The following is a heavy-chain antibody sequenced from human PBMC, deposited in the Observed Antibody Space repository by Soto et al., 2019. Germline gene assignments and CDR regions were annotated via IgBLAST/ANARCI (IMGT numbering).Heavy chain of an antibody. Sequence: GASVKVSCKASGYTFTSYYMHWVRQAPGQGLEWMGIINPSGDSTSYAQKFQGRVTMTRDTSTSTVYMELSSLRSEDTAVYYCARSYYEYVWGSYRSANFDYWGQGTLVTVSS. CDR2: INPSGDST. CDR3: ARSYYEYVWGSYRSANFDY. V-gene: IGHV1-46*01. CDR1: GYTFTSYY. J-gene: IGHJ4*02. D-gene: IGHD3-16*02.